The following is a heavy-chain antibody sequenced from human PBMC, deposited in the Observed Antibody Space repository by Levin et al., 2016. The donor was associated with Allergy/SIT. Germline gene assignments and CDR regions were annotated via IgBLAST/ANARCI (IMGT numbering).Heavy chain of an antibody. D-gene: IGHD6-13*01. CDR2: IKSKTDGGTT. Sequence: GESLKISCAASGFTFSNAWMSWVRQAPGKGLEWVGRIKSKTDGGTTDYAAPVKGRFTISRDDSKNTLYLQMNSLKTEDTAVYYCTTDQLLKGSSFLFDYYYGMDVWGQGTTVTVSS. J-gene: IGHJ6*02. CDR1: GFTFSNAW. V-gene: IGHV3-15*01. CDR3: TTDQLLKGSSFLFDYYYGMDV.